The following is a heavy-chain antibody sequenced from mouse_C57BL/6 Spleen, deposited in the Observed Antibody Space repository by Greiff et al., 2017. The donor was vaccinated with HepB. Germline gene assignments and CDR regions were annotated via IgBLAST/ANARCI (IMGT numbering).Heavy chain of an antibody. V-gene: IGHV14-4*01. D-gene: IGHD1-1*01. CDR1: GFNIKDDY. CDR3: TTWRTRNGKLHYFDY. J-gene: IGHJ2*01. CDR2: IDPENGDT. Sequence: VQLQQSGAELVRPGASVKLSCTASGFNIKDDYMHWVKQRPEQGLEWIGWIDPENGDTEYASKFQGKATITADTSSNTAYLQLSSLTSEDTAVYYCTTWRTRNGKLHYFDYWGQGTTLTVSS.